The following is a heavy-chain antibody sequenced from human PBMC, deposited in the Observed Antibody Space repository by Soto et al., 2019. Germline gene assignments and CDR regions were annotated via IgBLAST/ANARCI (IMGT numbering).Heavy chain of an antibody. D-gene: IGHD2-21*02. V-gene: IGHV3-9*01. CDR2: ISWNSGSI. CDR3: AKGGRGDQNWFDP. J-gene: IGHJ5*02. Sequence: EVQLVESGGGLVQPGRSLRLSCSASGFTFDDYAMHWVRQAPGKGLEWFSGISWNSGSIGYSDSVKGRFTISRDNAKNSLYLQMNSLRAEDTALYYCAKGGRGDQNWFDPWGQGTLVTVSS. CDR1: GFTFDDYA.